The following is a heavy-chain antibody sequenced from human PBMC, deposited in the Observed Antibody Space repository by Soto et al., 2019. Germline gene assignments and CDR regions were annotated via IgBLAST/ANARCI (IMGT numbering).Heavy chain of an antibody. CDR2: VYHSGST. CDR3: ARHIAVAGTRGFDY. Sequence: QVQLQESGPGLVKPSGTLSLTCAVSGASINTNWWRWVRQPPGKGLEWIGEVYHSGSTNYNPSLMGRGTILLDKSRNQLSLQLSSVTAADPAVYYCARHIAVAGTRGFDYWGQGTLVTVSS. V-gene: IGHV4-4*02. D-gene: IGHD6-19*01. J-gene: IGHJ4*02. CDR1: GASINTNW.